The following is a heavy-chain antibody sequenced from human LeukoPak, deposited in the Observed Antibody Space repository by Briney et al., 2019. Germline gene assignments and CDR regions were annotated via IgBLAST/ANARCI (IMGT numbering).Heavy chain of an antibody. D-gene: IGHD3-22*01. CDR1: GFTVSSNY. CDR2: IYSGGST. V-gene: IGHV3-53*01. Sequence: GGSLRLSCAASGFTVSSNYMSWVRQAPGKGLEWVSVIYSGGSTYYADSVKGRFTISRDNSKNTLYLQMNSLRAEDTAVYYCARDLPGSGLYYYYGMDVWGQGTMVTVSS. CDR3: ARDLPGSGLYYYYGMDV. J-gene: IGHJ6*02.